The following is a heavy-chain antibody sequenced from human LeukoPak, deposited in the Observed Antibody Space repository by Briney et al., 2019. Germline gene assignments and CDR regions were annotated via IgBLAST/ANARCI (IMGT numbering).Heavy chain of an antibody. Sequence: GGSLRLSCAAPGITFSSFGMHWLRQAPGKGLEWVAFIWNDGSNKYYADSVKGRFTISRDNSKTTLYLQMNSLRVEDTAVYYCARDGTLTAGPFDPWGRGTLVTVSS. V-gene: IGHV3-33*01. J-gene: IGHJ5*02. CDR2: IWNDGSNK. CDR1: GITFSSFG. CDR3: ARDGTLTAGPFDP. D-gene: IGHD1-1*01.